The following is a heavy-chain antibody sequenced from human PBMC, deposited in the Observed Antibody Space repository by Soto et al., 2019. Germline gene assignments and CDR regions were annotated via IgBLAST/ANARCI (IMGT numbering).Heavy chain of an antibody. CDR2: IYPGDSDT. CDR1: GYSFTSYW. D-gene: IGHD3-22*01. CDR3: ASSYYCDSSGYSGAFDI. Sequence: GESLKISCKGSGYSFTSYWIGWVRQMPGKGLEWMGIIYPGDSDTRYSPSFQGQVTISADKSISTAYLQWSSLKASDTAMYYCASSYYCDSSGYSGAFDIWGQGTMVTVS. J-gene: IGHJ3*02. V-gene: IGHV5-51*01.